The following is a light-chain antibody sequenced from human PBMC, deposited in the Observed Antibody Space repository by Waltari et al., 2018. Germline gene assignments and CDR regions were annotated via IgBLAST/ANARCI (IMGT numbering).Light chain of an antibody. CDR2: DVS. J-gene: IGLJ3*02. V-gene: IGLV2-14*01. Sequence: QSALTQPASVSGSPGQSITISCTGTSSDVGFYNYVSWYQQHPGKAPKLMIYDVSERPSGVSNRFSGSKSGNTASLTISGRQADDEADYYCNSYAGSSSWVFGGGTKLTVL. CDR3: NSYAGSSSWV. CDR1: SSDVGFYNY.